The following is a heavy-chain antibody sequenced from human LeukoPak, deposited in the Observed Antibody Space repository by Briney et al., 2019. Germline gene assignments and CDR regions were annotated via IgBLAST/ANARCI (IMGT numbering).Heavy chain of an antibody. CDR2: ISGSGSNT. J-gene: IGHJ4*02. Sequence: GSLRLSCAASGFSFSSYALSWVRQAPGKGLEWVSGISGSGSNTHYADSVKGRFTISRDNSKNTLYLQMNSLRAEDTAVYYCAKDQQPYTGYDYLFFDCWSQGTLVTVSS. CDR3: AKDQQPYTGYDYLFFDC. CDR1: GFSFSSYA. V-gene: IGHV3-23*01. D-gene: IGHD5-12*01.